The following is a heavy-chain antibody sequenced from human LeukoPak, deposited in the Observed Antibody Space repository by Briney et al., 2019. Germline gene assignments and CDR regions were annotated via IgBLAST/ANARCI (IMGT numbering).Heavy chain of an antibody. D-gene: IGHD3-22*01. CDR1: GFTFSSYG. V-gene: IGHV3-30*02. Sequence: GGSLRLSCAASGFTFSSYGMHWVRQAPGKGLEWVAFIRYDGSNKYYADSVKGRFTISRDNSKNTLYLQMNSLRAEDTAVYYCAKDRPRYYDRRRYPEHSEYWAHRPLGTLSS. J-gene: IGHJ4*01. CDR3: AKDRPRYYDRRRYPEHSEY. CDR2: IRYDGSNK.